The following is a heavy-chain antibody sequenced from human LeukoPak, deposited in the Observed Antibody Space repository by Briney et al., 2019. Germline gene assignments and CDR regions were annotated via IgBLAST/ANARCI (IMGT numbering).Heavy chain of an antibody. D-gene: IGHD4-17*01. CDR1: GFSLSTSGVG. Sequence: SGPTLVNPTQTLTLTCTFSGFSLSTSGVGVGWIRQPPGKALEWLAIIYWHDDKRYSPSVKSRLTITKDTSKNQVVLTMTNMDPMDTATYYCAHREGLYGDYVFDYWGQGTLVTVSS. CDR2: IYWHDDK. V-gene: IGHV2-5*01. J-gene: IGHJ4*02. CDR3: AHREGLYGDYVFDY.